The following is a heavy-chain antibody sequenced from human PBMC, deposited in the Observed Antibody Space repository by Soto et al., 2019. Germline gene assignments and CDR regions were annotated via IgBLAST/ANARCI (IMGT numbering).Heavy chain of an antibody. J-gene: IGHJ4*02. V-gene: IGHV4-34*01. Sequence: QVQLQQWGAGLVKPSETLSLSCAVYGQSFSGHCWAWIRQPPGKGLEWIGEINESGSTYYNPSLKSRVTISTDTSKNQFSLKLSSVSAADTAAYFCARGSGIVALPGELEDVKYDYWGQGTLVNVSS. CDR1: GQSFSGHC. D-gene: IGHD1-1*01. CDR2: INESGST. CDR3: ARGSGIVALPGELEDVKYDY.